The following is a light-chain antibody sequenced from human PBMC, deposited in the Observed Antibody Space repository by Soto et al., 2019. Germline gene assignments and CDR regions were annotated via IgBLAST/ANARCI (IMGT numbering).Light chain of an antibody. CDR3: QHSYSSLYT. CDR1: QSISNY. Sequence: DIQMTQSPSSLSASVGDRVTITCRASQSISNYLNWYQQKPGKAPQLLIYAASSLQSGVPSRFSGSGSGTDFTLTISSLEPEDFATYYCQHSYSSLYTFGQGTKLEIK. CDR2: AAS. V-gene: IGKV1-39*01. J-gene: IGKJ2*01.